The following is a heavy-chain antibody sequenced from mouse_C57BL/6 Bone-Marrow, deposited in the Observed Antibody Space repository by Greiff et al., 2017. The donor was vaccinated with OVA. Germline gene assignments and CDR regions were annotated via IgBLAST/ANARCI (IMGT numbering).Heavy chain of an antibody. CDR1: GFSLTSYG. CDR3: AKKDLDV. Sequence: QVQLKQSGPGLVQPSPSLSISCTVSGFSLTSYGVHWVRQSPGKGLEWLGVICRGGSTDYNTAFMSSLTIPKDNSKSQVLYKMNSLQADDTAIYYCAKKDLDVWGTGTTVTVSS. J-gene: IGHJ1*03. CDR2: ICRGGST. V-gene: IGHV2-5*01.